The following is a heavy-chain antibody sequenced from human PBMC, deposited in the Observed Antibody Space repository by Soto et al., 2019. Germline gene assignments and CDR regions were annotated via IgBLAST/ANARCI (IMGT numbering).Heavy chain of an antibody. CDR3: ARGITLPTPLDY. D-gene: IGHD1-20*01. CDR1: GYTFTSYA. V-gene: IGHV1-3*05. Sequence: QVQLVQSGAEEKKPGASVKVSCKASGYTFTSYAMHWVRQAPGQRLEWMGWINAGNGNTKYSQEFQGRVTITMDTSASTAYMELSSLRSEVTAVYYCARGITLPTPLDYWGQGTLVTVSS. CDR2: INAGNGNT. J-gene: IGHJ4*02.